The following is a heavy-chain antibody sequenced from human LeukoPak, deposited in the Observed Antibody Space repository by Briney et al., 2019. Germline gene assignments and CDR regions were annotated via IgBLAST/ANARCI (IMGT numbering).Heavy chain of an antibody. J-gene: IGHJ4*02. CDR1: GGSISSGDYY. D-gene: IGHD3-16*01. CDR2: ISYSGST. V-gene: IGHV4-31*03. CDR3: ARGGTTYYDYVWGSLEPYYFDY. Sequence: PSETLSLTCTVSGGSISSGDYYWSWIRQHPGKGLEWIGYISYSGSTYYNPSLKSRVTISVDTSDNQFSLNLSSVTAADTAVYYCARGGTTYYDYVWGSLEPYYFDYWGQGTLVTVSS.